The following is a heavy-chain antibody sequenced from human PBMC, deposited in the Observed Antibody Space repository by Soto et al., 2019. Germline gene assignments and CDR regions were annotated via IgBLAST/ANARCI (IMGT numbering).Heavy chain of an antibody. J-gene: IGHJ5*02. CDR3: RGGGGGLFDP. CDR1: GFTFGDSY. Sequence: VGSLRLSCAVSGFTFGDSYMSWIRQAPGKGLEWLSYISPGSRYPAYADSVKGRFTISRDNAKRSLYLQMMSLTAEDTAIYCVRGGGGGLFDPWGQGTTVTVSS. CDR2: ISPGSRYP. V-gene: IGHV3-11*06. D-gene: IGHD2-15*01.